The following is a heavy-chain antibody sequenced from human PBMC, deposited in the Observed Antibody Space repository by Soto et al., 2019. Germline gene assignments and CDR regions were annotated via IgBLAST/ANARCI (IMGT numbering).Heavy chain of an antibody. CDR2: IIVGSGNT. V-gene: IGHV1-58*02. Sequence: GASVKVSCKASGYTFTSYGISWVRQARGQRLEWIGWIIVGSGNTNYAQKFQERVTITRDMSTSTAYMELSSLRSEDTAVYYCAAINCGGDCYFDYWGQGTLVTVSS. J-gene: IGHJ4*02. D-gene: IGHD2-21*02. CDR1: GYTFTSYG. CDR3: AAINCGGDCYFDY.